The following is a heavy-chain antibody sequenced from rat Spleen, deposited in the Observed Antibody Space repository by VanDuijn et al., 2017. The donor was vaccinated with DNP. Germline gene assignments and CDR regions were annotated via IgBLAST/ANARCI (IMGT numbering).Heavy chain of an antibody. CDR2: ITTAGGP. J-gene: IGHJ3*01. V-gene: IGHV5-46*01. Sequence: EVQLVESGGNLVQPGGSMKLSCSVSGFPLNTFPMAWVRQAPTKGLEWVATITTAGGPYYRDSVKGRFTISREDAVNTLYLQMDSLRSEDTATYYCARGDGSYGFDYWGQGTRVTVSS. CDR3: ARGDGSYGFDY. D-gene: IGHD1-12*02. CDR1: GFPLNTFP.